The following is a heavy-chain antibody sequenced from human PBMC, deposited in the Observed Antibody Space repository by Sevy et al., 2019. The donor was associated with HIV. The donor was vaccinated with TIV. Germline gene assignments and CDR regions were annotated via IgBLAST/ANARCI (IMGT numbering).Heavy chain of an antibody. CDR3: ARDLEFYDNGDYGPAFMPDY. CDR2: IWFDGSNT. Sequence: GGSLRLSCAASGFTFSSYGMHWVRQAPGKGLEWVALIWFDGSNTYYADSVKGRFTISRDIAKNTLHLQMNSLRGEDTAVYYCARDLEFYDNGDYGPAFMPDYWGQGTLVTLSS. CDR1: GFTFSSYG. D-gene: IGHD4-17*01. V-gene: IGHV3-33*01. J-gene: IGHJ4*02.